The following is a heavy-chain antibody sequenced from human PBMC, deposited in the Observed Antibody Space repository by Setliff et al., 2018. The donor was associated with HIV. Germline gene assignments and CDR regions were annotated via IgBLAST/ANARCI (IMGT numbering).Heavy chain of an antibody. Sequence: PSETLSLTCSVSGVSITTDGYFWSWIRHYPGKGLEWIGYIYNSGTTFYNPSLESRLIMSVDPSKNQFSLKLTSVTAADTAVYYCARGRYFRDISDSLFDFWGQGTLVTVSS. CDR1: GVSITTDGYF. CDR3: ARGRYFRDISDSLFDF. J-gene: IGHJ4*02. CDR2: IYNSGTT. V-gene: IGHV4-31*03. D-gene: IGHD2-21*01.